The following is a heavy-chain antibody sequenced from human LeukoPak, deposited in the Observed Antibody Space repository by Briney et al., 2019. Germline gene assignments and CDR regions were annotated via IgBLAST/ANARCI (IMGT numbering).Heavy chain of an antibody. J-gene: IGHJ4*02. CDR2: ISGNGGST. Sequence: GGSLRLSCAASGFTFNSYAMSWVRQAPGKGLEWVSAISGNGGSTYYADSVKGRFTTSRDNSKNTLNLQMHSLRAEDTAIYYCTRLMWDSSGYPIDYWGQRSLVTVSS. V-gene: IGHV3-23*01. CDR1: GFTFNSYA. CDR3: TRLMWDSSGYPIDY. D-gene: IGHD3-22*01.